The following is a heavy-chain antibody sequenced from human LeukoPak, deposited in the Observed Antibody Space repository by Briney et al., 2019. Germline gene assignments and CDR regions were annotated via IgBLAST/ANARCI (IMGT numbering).Heavy chain of an antibody. D-gene: IGHD3-22*01. CDR1: GASISSSSYY. J-gene: IGHJ3*02. CDR2: IYYSGST. V-gene: IGHV4-39*01. CDR3: ARHPGYYDSSGYYVSAFDI. Sequence: SETLSLTCTVSGASISSSSYYWGWIRQSPGKGLEWIGSIYYSGSTYFNPSLKSRVTMSVDTSKNHFSLKLTSVTAADTAVYYCARHPGYYDSSGYYVSAFDIWGQGTMVTVSS.